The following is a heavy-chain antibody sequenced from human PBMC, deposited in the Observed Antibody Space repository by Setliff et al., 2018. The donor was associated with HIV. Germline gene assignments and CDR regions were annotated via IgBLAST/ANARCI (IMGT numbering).Heavy chain of an antibody. CDR1: GGSFSGYY. CDR3: ARWARTILEAPATRACFDS. Sequence: PSETLSLTCAVYGGSFSGYYWSWIRQPPGKGLEWIGEINHSGSTNYNPSLKSRVTISVDTSKNQFSLKLSSVTAADTAVYYCARWARTILEAPATRACFDSWGQGTLVTVSS. J-gene: IGHJ4*02. D-gene: IGHD2-15*01. CDR2: INHSGST. V-gene: IGHV4-34*01.